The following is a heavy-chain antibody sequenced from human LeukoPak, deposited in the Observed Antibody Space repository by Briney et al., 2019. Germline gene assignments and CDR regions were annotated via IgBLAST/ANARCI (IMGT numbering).Heavy chain of an antibody. D-gene: IGHD3-16*01. J-gene: IGHJ6*04. CDR1: GYTFTSYG. CDR2: ISAYNGNT. Sequence: GAPGKASCNPSGYTFTSYGISWGRQAPGHRLEWMGWISAYNGNTNYAQKLQGRLTMTTDPSTSTAYMELRSLRSDASAVYYCARISGGKGSHYSYYGMDVWGKGTTVTVSS. V-gene: IGHV1-18*04. CDR3: ARISGGKGSHYSYYGMDV.